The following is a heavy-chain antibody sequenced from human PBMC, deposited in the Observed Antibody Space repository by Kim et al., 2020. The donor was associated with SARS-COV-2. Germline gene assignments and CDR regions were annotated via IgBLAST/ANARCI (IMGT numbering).Heavy chain of an antibody. D-gene: IGHD5-12*01. CDR2: ITDNGAGA. CDR3: TNHNSDYDHSFDY. J-gene: IGHJ4*02. CDR1: GFTFSNYP. V-gene: IGHV3-23*01. Sequence: GGSLRLSCAASGFTFSNYPMSWVRQAPGKGLKWVSAITDNGAGAFYADSVKGRFTISRDNSRSTLYLQMNSLRADDTAVYYCTNHNSDYDHSFDYWGQGTLVTVSS.